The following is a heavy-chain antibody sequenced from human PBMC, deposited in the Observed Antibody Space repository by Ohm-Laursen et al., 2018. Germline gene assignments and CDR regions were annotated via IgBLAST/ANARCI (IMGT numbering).Heavy chain of an antibody. Sequence: SLRLSCAASGFTFGSYGMHWVRQAPGKGLQWVALISFDGNDKYYADSVRGRFIISRDTSKNTLYLQMNSLRTEDTAVYYCAKDLRVATITPFDYWGQGTLVTVSS. J-gene: IGHJ4*02. D-gene: IGHD5-24*01. CDR3: AKDLRVATITPFDY. CDR1: GFTFGSYG. CDR2: ISFDGNDK. V-gene: IGHV3-30*18.